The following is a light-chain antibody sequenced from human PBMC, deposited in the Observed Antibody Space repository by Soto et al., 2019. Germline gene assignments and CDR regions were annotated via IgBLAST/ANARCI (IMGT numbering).Light chain of an antibody. V-gene: IGKV2-28*01. J-gene: IGKJ1*01. CDR3: MQALQAPSA. CDR2: LGF. Sequence: DIVMTQSPLSLPVTPGEPASISCRSSQSLLQSNGYNYVHWYLQKPGQSPQLLIYLGFNRASGVPDRFSGSGSGTDFTLRISRVEAEDIGVYYCMQALQAPSAFGQGTRVEIK. CDR1: QSLLQSNGYNY.